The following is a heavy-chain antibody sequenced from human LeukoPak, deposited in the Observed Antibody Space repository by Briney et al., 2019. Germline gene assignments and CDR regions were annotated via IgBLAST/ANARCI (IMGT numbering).Heavy chain of an antibody. CDR3: AREISHQSGYYLY. Sequence: SVKVSCKASGGTFSSYAISWVRQAPGQGLEWMGGIIPIFGTANYAQKFQGRVTITADESTSTAYMELSSLRSDDTAVYYCAREISHQSGYYLYWGQGTLVTVSS. V-gene: IGHV1-69*01. CDR1: GGTFSSYA. CDR2: IIPIFGTA. D-gene: IGHD3-3*01. J-gene: IGHJ4*02.